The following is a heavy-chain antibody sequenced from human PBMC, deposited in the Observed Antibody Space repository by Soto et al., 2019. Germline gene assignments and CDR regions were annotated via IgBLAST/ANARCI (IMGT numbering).Heavy chain of an antibody. CDR2: IYWDDDK. J-gene: IGHJ6*02. V-gene: IGHV2-5*02. CDR3: AHSRCGGDCLQSYSSHYYYGMDV. Sequence: QITLKESGPTLVRPTQTLTLTCTFSGFSPSTSGVGVGWIRQPPGKALEWLELIYWDDDKRYSPSLKSRLTITKDTSKNQLVLTMTNIDPVDTATYYCAHSRCGGDCLQSYSSHYYYGMDVWGQGTTVTVSS. D-gene: IGHD2-21*02. CDR1: GFSPSTSGVG.